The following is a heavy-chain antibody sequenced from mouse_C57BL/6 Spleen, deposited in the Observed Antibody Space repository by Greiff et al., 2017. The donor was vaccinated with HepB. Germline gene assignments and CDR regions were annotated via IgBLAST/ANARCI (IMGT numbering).Heavy chain of an antibody. V-gene: IGHV1-52*01. Sequence: QVQLQQSGAELVRPGSSVKLSCKASGYTFTSYWMHWVKQRPIQGLEWIGNIDPSDSETHYNQKFKDKATLTVDKSSSTAYMQLSSLTSEDSAVYYCARGGLLRAMDYWGQGTSVTVSS. J-gene: IGHJ4*01. D-gene: IGHD1-1*01. CDR1: GYTFTSYW. CDR2: IDPSDSET. CDR3: ARGGLLRAMDY.